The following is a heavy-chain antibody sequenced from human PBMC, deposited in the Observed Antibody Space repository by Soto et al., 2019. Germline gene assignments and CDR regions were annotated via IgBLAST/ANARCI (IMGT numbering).Heavy chain of an antibody. J-gene: IGHJ4*02. CDR2: IIPIFGTA. CDR1: GGTFSSYA. Sequence: QVQLVQSGAEVKKPGSSVKVSCKASGGTFSSYAISWVRQAPGQGLEWMGGIIPIFGTANYAQKFQGRVTITADESTSTAYMELSSLRSEDTAVYYCARDGNDYVWGSYRYSPYYFDYWGQGTLVTVSS. V-gene: IGHV1-69*01. D-gene: IGHD3-16*02. CDR3: ARDGNDYVWGSYRYSPYYFDY.